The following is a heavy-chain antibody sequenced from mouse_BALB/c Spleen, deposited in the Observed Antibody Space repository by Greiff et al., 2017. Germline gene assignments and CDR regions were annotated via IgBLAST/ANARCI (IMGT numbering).Heavy chain of an antibody. Sequence: VQLQQSGAELVRPGALVKLSCKASGFNIKDYYMHWVKQRPEQGLEWIGWIDPENGNTIYDPKFQGKASITADTSSNTAYLQLSSLTSEDTAVYYWARRGDGYYPYYAMDYWGQGTSVTVSS. V-gene: IGHV14-1*02. CDR1: GFNIKDYY. CDR3: ARRGDGYYPYYAMDY. J-gene: IGHJ4*01. CDR2: IDPENGNT. D-gene: IGHD2-3*01.